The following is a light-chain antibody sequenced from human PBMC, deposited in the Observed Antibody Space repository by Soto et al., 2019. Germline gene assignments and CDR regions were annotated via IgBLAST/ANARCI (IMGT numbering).Light chain of an antibody. Sequence: EIVLTQSPGTLSLSPGETATLSCRASQSVSSNNLAWYHQKPGQTPSLLIYGASTRATGIPDRFSGSGSCTDFTLTSSRLEPEDFTEYYYQQYDNSITFGQGTRLEIE. CDR2: GAS. CDR1: QSVSSNN. CDR3: QQYDNSIT. V-gene: IGKV3-20*01. J-gene: IGKJ5*01.